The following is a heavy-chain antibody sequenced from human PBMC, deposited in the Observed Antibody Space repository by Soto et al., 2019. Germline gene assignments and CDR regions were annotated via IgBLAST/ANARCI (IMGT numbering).Heavy chain of an antibody. V-gene: IGHV1-2*04. J-gene: IGHJ4*02. D-gene: IGHD3-22*01. CDR1: GYIFTDYY. Sequence: GASVKVSCKASGYIFTDYYMHWVRQAPGQGLEWMGWINPNSGGTNYAQKFQGWVTMTRDTSISTAYMELSRLRSGDTAVYYCARAAIEENYDSSGYSLDFDYWGQGTLVTVSS. CDR2: INPNSGGT. CDR3: ARAAIEENYDSSGYSLDFDY.